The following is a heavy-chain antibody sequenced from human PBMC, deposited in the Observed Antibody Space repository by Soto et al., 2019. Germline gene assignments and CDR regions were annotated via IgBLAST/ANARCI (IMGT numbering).Heavy chain of an antibody. V-gene: IGHV3-48*03. Sequence: GGSLRLSCAASGFTFSSYEMNWVRQAPGKGLEWVSYISSSDSTIYYADSVKGRFTISRDNAKNSLYLQMNSLRGEDTAVYYCATRCSSTGCYPFYWGQGTLVTVSP. CDR3: ATRCSSTGCYPFY. D-gene: IGHD2-2*01. CDR1: GFTFSSYE. CDR2: ISSSDSTI. J-gene: IGHJ4*02.